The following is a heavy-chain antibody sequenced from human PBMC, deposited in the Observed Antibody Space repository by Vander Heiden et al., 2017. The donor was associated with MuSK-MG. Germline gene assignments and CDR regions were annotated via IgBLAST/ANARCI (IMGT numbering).Heavy chain of an antibody. V-gene: IGHV3-72*01. Sequence: EVQLVESGGGLVQPGGSLRLSCAASGFTFSDHYMAWVRQAPGKGLEWVGRTRNKAKSYTTEYAASVKGRFTISRDDSKNLLYLQMNSLKTEDTAVYYCARATTGPPSYYYYNMDVWGIGTTVTVSS. CDR2: TRNKAKSYTT. CDR1: GFTFSDHY. CDR3: ARATTGPPSYYYYNMDV. J-gene: IGHJ6*03. D-gene: IGHD1-1*01.